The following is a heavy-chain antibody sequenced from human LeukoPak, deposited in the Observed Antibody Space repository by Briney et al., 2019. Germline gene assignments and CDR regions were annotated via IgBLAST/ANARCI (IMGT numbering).Heavy chain of an antibody. CDR1: GFTFSRYS. CDR3: ARYYYDSSGYYYKDY. V-gene: IGHV3-74*01. D-gene: IGHD3-22*01. CDR2: VNSDGSGT. J-gene: IGHJ4*02. Sequence: PGGSLRLSCAASGFTFSRYSMHWVRQAPGKGLVWVSHVNSDGSGTDYADSVKGRFTISRDNAKNSLYLQMNSLRAEDSAMYYCARYYYDSSGYYYKDYWGQGTLVTVSS.